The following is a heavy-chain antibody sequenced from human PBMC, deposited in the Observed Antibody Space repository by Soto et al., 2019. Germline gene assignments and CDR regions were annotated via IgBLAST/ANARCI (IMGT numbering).Heavy chain of an antibody. D-gene: IGHD3-10*01. CDR1: GFAFESYT. J-gene: IGHJ6*02. CDR2: LSSDSTHI. V-gene: IGHV3-21*01. CDR3: VGQRERFGDFDHTLYGLEV. Sequence: GGSLKLSCSASGFAFESYTLNWVRQAPGNGLEWLSSLSSDSTHIYDAASVRGRFTIARDNAKMSLFLHMNSLRAEDTAVYYCVGQRERFGDFDHTLYGLEVWGQGTTVTVSS.